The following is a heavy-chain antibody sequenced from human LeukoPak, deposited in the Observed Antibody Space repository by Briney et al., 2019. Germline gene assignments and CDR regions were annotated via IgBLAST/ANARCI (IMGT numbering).Heavy chain of an antibody. V-gene: IGHV4-39*01. D-gene: IGHD3-10*01. CDR1: GGSISSGTYY. CDR2: ICYSGST. J-gene: IGHJ5*02. Sequence: SETLSLTCTVSGGSISSGTYYWGWIRQPPGKGLEWIGSICYSGSTYYNPSLKSRVTISVDTSKNQFSLKLSSVTAADTAVYYCARRMDYYGSGSYLNWFDPWGQGTLVTVSS. CDR3: ARRMDYYGSGSYLNWFDP.